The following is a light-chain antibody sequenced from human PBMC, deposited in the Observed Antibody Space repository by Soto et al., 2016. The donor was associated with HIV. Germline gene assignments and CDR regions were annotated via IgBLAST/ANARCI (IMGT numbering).Light chain of an antibody. CDR1: KLGDKY. Sequence: SYELTQPLSVSVSPGQTASITCSGDKLGDKYACWYQQKPGQSPVLVIYQDTKRPSGIPERFSGSNSGNTATLTISGTQAMDEADYYCQAWDISTVVFGGGTKLTVL. CDR2: QDT. J-gene: IGLJ2*01. V-gene: IGLV3-1*01. CDR3: QAWDISTVV.